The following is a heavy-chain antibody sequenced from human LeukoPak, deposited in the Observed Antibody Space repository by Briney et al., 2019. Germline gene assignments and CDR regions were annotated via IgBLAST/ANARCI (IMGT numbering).Heavy chain of an antibody. CDR2: INPNSGGT. V-gene: IGHV1-2*02. J-gene: IGHJ4*02. CDR1: GYTFTGYY. Sequence: ASVKVSCKASGYTFTGYYMHWVRQAPGQGLEWMGWINPNSGGTNYAQKFQGRVTMTRDTSISTAYMGLSRLRSDDTAVYYCARVKKGYYYDSSGYFGYWGQGTLVTVSS. D-gene: IGHD3-22*01. CDR3: ARVKKGYYYDSSGYFGY.